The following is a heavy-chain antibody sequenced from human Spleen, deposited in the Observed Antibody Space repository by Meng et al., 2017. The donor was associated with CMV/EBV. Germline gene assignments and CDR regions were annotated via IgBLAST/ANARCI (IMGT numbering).Heavy chain of an antibody. V-gene: IGHV4-34*01. D-gene: IGHD2-2*01. J-gene: IGHJ6*02. Sequence: SETLSLTCAASGFTFSSYSMNWVRQAPGKGLEWIGEINHSGSTNYNPSLKSRVTISVDTSKKQFSLKLTSLTAADTAVYYCARGRVIVEVPAATGSRTSHYYDMDVWGQGTTVTVSS. CDR3: ARGRVIVEVPAATGSRTSHYYDMDV. CDR2: INHSGST. CDR1: GFTFSSYS.